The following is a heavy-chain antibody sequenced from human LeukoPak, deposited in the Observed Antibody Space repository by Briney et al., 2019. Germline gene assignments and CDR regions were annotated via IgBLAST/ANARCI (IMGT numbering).Heavy chain of an antibody. CDR3: VGSSSWFD. D-gene: IGHD6-13*01. CDR1: GFTFSSYA. V-gene: IGHV3-66*01. Sequence: GGSLRLSCAASGFTFSSYAMSWVRQAPGKGLEWVSVIYSGGSTYYADSVKGRFTISRDNSKNTLYLQVNSLRAEDTAVYYCVGSSSWFDWGQGTLVTVSS. J-gene: IGHJ4*02. CDR2: IYSGGST.